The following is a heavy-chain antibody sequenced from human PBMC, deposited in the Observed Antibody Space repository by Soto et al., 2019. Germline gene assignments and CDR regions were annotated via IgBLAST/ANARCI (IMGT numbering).Heavy chain of an antibody. CDR1: GGSISSGGYY. CDR3: ARGVIH. D-gene: IGHD2-21*01. V-gene: IGHV4-31*01. Sequence: QVQLQESGPGLVKPSQTLSLTCTVSGGSISSGGYYWSWIRQHPGKGLEWIGSIYYRGSTFYNSSLKSPVTTSVDTPKNQFSLKLSSVTAADTAVYSCARGVIHWGQGTLVTVSS. J-gene: IGHJ4*02. CDR2: IYYRGST.